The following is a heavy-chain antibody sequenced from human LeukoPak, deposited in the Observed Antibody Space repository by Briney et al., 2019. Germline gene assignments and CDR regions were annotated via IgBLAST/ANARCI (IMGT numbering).Heavy chain of an antibody. CDR2: IRSSGSTI. CDR3: ARARYSGSNYRPPGHFDY. CDR1: GFIFSDYY. D-gene: IGHD1-26*01. Sequence: PGGSVSLFCAASGFIFSDYYMSWIRHASGKGLEWVSYIRSSGSTIYYAESVKGRFTISRDNAKISLYLQMNSLRAEDTAVYYCARARYSGSNYRPPGHFDYWGQGTLVTVSS. V-gene: IGHV3-11*01. J-gene: IGHJ4*02.